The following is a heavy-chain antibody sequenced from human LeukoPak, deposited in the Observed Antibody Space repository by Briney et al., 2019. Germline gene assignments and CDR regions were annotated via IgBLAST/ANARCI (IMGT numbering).Heavy chain of an antibody. Sequence: SENLSLTCTVSGGFISNSNYYWGWIRQPPGKGLDWIGNIYYTGRTYYNSSLNSRVTISVDASKNQFSLRLTSLTAADTAVYYCVRLYYYHASRPPLWGQGTLVIVSS. J-gene: IGHJ4*02. CDR2: IYYTGRT. V-gene: IGHV4-39*01. CDR3: VRLYYYHASRPPL. D-gene: IGHD3-10*01. CDR1: GGFISNSNYY.